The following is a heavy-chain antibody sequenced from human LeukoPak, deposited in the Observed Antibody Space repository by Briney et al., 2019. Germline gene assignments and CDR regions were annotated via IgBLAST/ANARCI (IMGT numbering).Heavy chain of an antibody. CDR3: ARFAYGGDYFPGHY. CDR1: GYSFANYW. J-gene: IGHJ4*02. CDR2: IYPGDSDT. Sequence: GESLQISCKGSGYSFANYWIGWVRQMPGKGLEWMGIIYPGDSDTRYSPSFQGQVTVSADRSISTAYLQWSSLKASDTAMYYCARFAYGGDYFPGHYWGQGTLVTVSS. V-gene: IGHV5-51*01. D-gene: IGHD2-21*01.